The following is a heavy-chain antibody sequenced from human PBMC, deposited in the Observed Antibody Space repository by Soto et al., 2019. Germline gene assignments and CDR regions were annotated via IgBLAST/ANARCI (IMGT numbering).Heavy chain of an antibody. J-gene: IGHJ4*02. CDR3: ARGFKSSGNKQLVRIPRPLDY. V-gene: IGHV4-59*12. CDR1: GGSISSYY. CDR2: IYYSGST. Sequence: SETLSLTCTVSGGSISSYYWSWIRQPPGKGLEWIGYIYYSGSTNYNPSLKSRVTISVDTSKNQFSLKLSSVTAADTAVYYCARGFKSSGNKQLVRIPRPLDYWGQGTLVTVSS. D-gene: IGHD6-13*01.